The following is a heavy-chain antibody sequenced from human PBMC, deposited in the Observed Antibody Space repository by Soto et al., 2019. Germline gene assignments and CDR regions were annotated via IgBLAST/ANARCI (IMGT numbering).Heavy chain of an antibody. J-gene: IGHJ4*02. V-gene: IGHV4-30-4*01. Sequence: KLSETLSLTCTVSGGSISSGDYYWSWIRQPPGKGLEWIGYIYYIGSTYYNPSLKSRVTVSVDTYKNQFSLKLSSVTAADTDVYYCARVSTELDTRFDYWGQGTLVTVSS. CDR2: IYYIGST. D-gene: IGHD1-7*01. CDR1: GGSISSGDYY. CDR3: ARVSTELDTRFDY.